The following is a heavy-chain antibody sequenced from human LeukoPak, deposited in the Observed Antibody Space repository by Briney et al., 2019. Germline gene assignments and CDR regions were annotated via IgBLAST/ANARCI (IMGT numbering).Heavy chain of an antibody. CDR3: ARLRRNSDRSGFYYYYDN. CDR1: GFTFSSYS. V-gene: IGHV3-21*01. J-gene: IGHJ4*02. Sequence: GGSLRLSCAASGFTFSSYSFNWVRQAPGKGLEWVSSIYTVSSYIYYADSVRGRFTISRDNAENSLWLQMNSLRAEDSAVYYCARLRRNSDRSGFYYYYDNWGQGTLVTVSS. CDR2: IYTVSSYI. D-gene: IGHD3-22*01.